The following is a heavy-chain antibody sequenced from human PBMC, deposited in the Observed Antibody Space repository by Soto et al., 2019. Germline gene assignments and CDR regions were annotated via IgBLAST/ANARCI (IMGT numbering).Heavy chain of an antibody. V-gene: IGHV5-51*01. D-gene: IGHD3-22*01. CDR1: GYSFTSYW. CDR3: ARPNETYYYDSSGDYYVPDAFDI. CDR2: IYPGDSDT. Sequence: GESLKISCKGSGYSFTSYWIGWVRQMPVKGLEWMGIIYPGDSDTRYSPSFQGQVTISADKSISTAYLQWSSLKASDTAMYYCARPNETYYYDSSGDYYVPDAFDIWGQGTMVTVSS. J-gene: IGHJ3*02.